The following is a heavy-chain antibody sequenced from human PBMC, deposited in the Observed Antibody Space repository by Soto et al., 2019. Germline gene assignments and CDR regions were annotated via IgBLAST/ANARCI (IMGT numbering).Heavy chain of an antibody. CDR3: ARGVGRSSWTSFDS. CDR2: IYISENT. Sequence: SETLSLTCTVSGGSISSDYWSRIRQPAGKGLEWIGRIYISENTHYNPSLRSRVSMSLDTSKNQLSLNLSSVTAADTAVYYCARGVGRSSWTSFDSWGQGTLVTVS. CDR1: GGSISSDY. J-gene: IGHJ4*02. V-gene: IGHV4-4*07. D-gene: IGHD6-13*01.